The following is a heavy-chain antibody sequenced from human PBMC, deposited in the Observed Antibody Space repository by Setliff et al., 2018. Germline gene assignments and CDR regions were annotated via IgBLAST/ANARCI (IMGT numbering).Heavy chain of an antibody. CDR1: GFTFSSYW. CDR3: ARDPVPPWLPLDY. J-gene: IGHJ4*02. CDR2: ISGSGGTI. D-gene: IGHD5-12*01. V-gene: IGHV3-48*04. Sequence: GGSLRLSCAASGFTFSSYWMSWVRQAPGKGLEWVSAISGSGGTIYYADSVKGRFTISRDNAKNSLYLQMNSLRAEDTAVYYCARDPVPPWLPLDYWGQGTLVTVSS.